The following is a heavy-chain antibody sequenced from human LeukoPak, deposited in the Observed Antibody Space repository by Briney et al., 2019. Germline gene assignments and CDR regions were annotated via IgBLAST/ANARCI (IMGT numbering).Heavy chain of an antibody. CDR1: GGTFSSYA. V-gene: IGHV1-69*01. CDR2: IIPIFGTA. J-gene: IGHJ3*02. CDR3: ARARITKIVVAAFDI. D-gene: IGHD3-22*01. Sequence: SVKVSCKASGGTFSSYAISWVRQAPRQGLEWMGGIIPIFGTANYAQKFQGRVTITADESTSTAYMELSSLRSEDTAVYYCARARITKIVVAAFDIWGQGTMVTVSS.